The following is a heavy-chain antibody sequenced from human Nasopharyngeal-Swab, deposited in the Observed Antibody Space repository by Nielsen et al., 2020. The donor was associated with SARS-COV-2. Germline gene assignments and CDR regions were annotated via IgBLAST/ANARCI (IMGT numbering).Heavy chain of an antibody. CDR1: GGSTSTGSYY. Sequence: SETLSLTCTVSGGSTSTGSYYWSWIRQPAGKGLEWIGRIYTSGSTNYNPSLKSRVTISVDTSKNQFSLKLSSVTAADTAVYYCARDYREWGQGTLVTVSS. V-gene: IGHV4-61*02. D-gene: IGHD1-14*01. J-gene: IGHJ4*02. CDR3: ARDYRE. CDR2: IYTSGST.